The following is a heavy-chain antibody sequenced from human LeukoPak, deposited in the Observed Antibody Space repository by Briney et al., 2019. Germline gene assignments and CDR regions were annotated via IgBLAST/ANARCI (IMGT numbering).Heavy chain of an antibody. V-gene: IGHV3-11*01. CDR2: ISSSGTTI. Sequence: GGSLRLSCAAPGFTFSDYYMSWIRQAPGKGLEWVSYISSSGTTIYYADSVKGRFTISRDNAKNSLYLQMNSLRAEDTAVYYCARDRTTVTTKYWGQGTLVTVSS. CDR3: ARDRTTVTTKY. D-gene: IGHD4-17*01. CDR1: GFTFSDYY. J-gene: IGHJ4*02.